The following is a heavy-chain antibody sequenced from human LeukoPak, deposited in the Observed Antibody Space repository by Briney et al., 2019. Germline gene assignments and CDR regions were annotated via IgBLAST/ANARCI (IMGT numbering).Heavy chain of an antibody. CDR2: IKSKTDGGTT. J-gene: IGHJ4*02. Sequence: GGSLRLSCAASGFTFSNAWMSWVRQAPGKGLEWVGRIKSKTDGGTTDYAAPVKGRFTISRDDSKNTLYLQMNSLKTEDTAVYYCTTDPPRIYSSGWFLGPLDYWGQGTLVTVSS. V-gene: IGHV3-15*01. CDR3: TTDPPRIYSSGWFLGPLDY. D-gene: IGHD6-19*01. CDR1: GFTFSNAW.